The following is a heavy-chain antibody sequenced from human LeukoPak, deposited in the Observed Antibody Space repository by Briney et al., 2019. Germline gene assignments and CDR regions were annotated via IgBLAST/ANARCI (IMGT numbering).Heavy chain of an antibody. Sequence: SETLSLTCAVYGGSFGGYYWSWIRQPPGKGLEWIGEINHSGSTNYNPSLKSRVTISVDTSKNQFSLKLSSVTAAGTAVYYCARGEGVAARLNWFDPWGQGTLVTVSS. CDR1: GGSFGGYY. D-gene: IGHD6-6*01. CDR3: ARGEGVAARLNWFDP. V-gene: IGHV4-34*01. CDR2: INHSGST. J-gene: IGHJ5*02.